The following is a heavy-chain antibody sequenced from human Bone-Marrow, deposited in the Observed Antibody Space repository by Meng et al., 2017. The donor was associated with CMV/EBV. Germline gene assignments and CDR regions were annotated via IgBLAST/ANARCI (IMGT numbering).Heavy chain of an antibody. CDR3: ARGYSGYGPSYYYYGMDV. CDR2: INPSGGST. Sequence: ASVKVSCKASGYTFTSYYMHWVRQAPGQGLEWMGIINPSGGSTSYAQKFQGRVTMTRDTSTSTAYMELRSLRSDDTAVYYCARGYSGYGPSYYYYGMDVWGQGTTVTVSS. V-gene: IGHV1-46*01. CDR1: GYTFTSYY. D-gene: IGHD5-12*01. J-gene: IGHJ6*02.